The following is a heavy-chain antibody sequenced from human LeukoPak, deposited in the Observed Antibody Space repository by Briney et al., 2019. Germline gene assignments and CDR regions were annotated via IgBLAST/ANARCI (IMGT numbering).Heavy chain of an antibody. CDR1: GGSFSGYY. CDR2: INHSGST. V-gene: IGHV4-34*01. D-gene: IGHD3-10*01. CDR3: ASHGSGSYYNPGYFDY. J-gene: IGHJ4*02. Sequence: PSETLSLTCAVYGGSFSGYYWSWLRQPPGKGLEWIGEINHSGSTNYNPSLKSRVTISVDTSKNQFSLKLSSVTAADTAVYYCASHGSGSYYNPGYFDYWGQGTLVTVSS.